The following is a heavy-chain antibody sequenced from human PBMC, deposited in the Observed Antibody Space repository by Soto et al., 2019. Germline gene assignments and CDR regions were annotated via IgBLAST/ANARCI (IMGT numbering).Heavy chain of an antibody. V-gene: IGHV1-69*01. J-gene: IGHJ6*02. Sequence: QVQLVQSGAEVKKPGSSVKVSCKASGGTFSSYAISWVRPAPGQGLEWMGGIIPIFGTANYAQKFQGRVTITADESTSTAYMELSSLRSEDTAVYYCARGWDSSGWEAYYYYGMDVWGQGTTVTVSS. CDR1: GGTFSSYA. CDR2: IIPIFGTA. D-gene: IGHD6-19*01. CDR3: ARGWDSSGWEAYYYYGMDV.